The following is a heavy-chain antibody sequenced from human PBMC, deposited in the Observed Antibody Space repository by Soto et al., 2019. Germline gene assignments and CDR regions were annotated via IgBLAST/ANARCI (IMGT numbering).Heavy chain of an antibody. V-gene: IGHV3-30*03. CDR2: ISYDGSNK. Sequence: QVQLVESGGGVVQPGRSLRLSCAASGFTFSSYGMHWVRQAPGKGLEWVAVISYDGSNKYYADSVKGRFTISRDNSKNKLYLQMNSLRAEDTAVYNCATERRYYDSSGTTDYWGQGTLVTVSS. CDR3: ATERRYYDSSGTTDY. CDR1: GFTFSSYG. D-gene: IGHD3-22*01. J-gene: IGHJ4*02.